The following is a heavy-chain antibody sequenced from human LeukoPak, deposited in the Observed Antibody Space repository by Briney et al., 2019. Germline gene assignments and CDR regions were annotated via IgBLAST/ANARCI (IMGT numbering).Heavy chain of an antibody. CDR3: AREVGYYEGLDY. CDR2: IKQDGSEK. Sequence: GGSLRLSCEGSGFPFGSYVMSWVRQAPGKGLEWVANIKQDGSEKYYVDSVKGRFTISRDNAKNSLYLQMNSLRAEDTAVYYCAREVGYYEGLDYWGQGTLVTVSS. J-gene: IGHJ4*02. D-gene: IGHD1-26*01. V-gene: IGHV3-7*01. CDR1: GFPFGSYV.